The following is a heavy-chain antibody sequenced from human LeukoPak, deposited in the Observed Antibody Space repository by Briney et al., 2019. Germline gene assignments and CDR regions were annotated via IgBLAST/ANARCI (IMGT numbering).Heavy chain of an antibody. CDR3: ARDFPPQTSYYFDY. V-gene: IGHV3-21*01. CDR1: GFTFGAYT. Sequence: GGSLRLSCAASGFTFGAYTINWVRQAPGKGLEWVSCIFSRSESILYADSVKGRFTISRDNSKNTLYLQMNSLRAEDTAVYYCARDFPPQTSYYFDYWGQGTLVTVSS. CDR2: IFSRSESI. J-gene: IGHJ4*02.